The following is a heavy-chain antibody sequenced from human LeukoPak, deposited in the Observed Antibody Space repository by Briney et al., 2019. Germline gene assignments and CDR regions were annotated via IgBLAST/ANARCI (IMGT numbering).Heavy chain of an antibody. CDR1: GGSTSSGDYY. CDR2: IYYSGST. J-gene: IGHJ5*02. CDR3: ARAFPLGNWFDP. V-gene: IGHV4-30-4*08. Sequence: SETLSLTCTVSGGSTSSGDYYWSWIRQPPGKGLEWIGYIYYSGSTYYNPSLKSRVTISVDTSKNQFSLKLSSVTAADTAVYYCARAFPLGNWFDPWGQGTLVTVSS. D-gene: IGHD3-16*01.